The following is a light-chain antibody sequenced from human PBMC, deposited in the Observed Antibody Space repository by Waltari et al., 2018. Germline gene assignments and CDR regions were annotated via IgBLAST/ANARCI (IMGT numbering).Light chain of an antibody. V-gene: IGLV2-23*02. CDR1: SSDVGRYNL. CDR3: CSYAGSSTFAV. CDR2: EVS. Sequence: QSALTQPASVSGSPGQSITIPCTGTSSDVGRYNLVSWYQQHPGKAPKHILYEVSKRPSGVSNRFSGSKSGNTASLTISGLQAEDEADYYCCSYAGSSTFAVFGGGTKLTVL. J-gene: IGLJ3*02.